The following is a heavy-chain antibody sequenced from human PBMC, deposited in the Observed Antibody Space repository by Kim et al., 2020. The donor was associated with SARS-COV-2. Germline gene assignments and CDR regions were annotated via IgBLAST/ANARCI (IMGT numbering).Heavy chain of an antibody. Sequence: GGSLRLSCAASGFTFSSYWIHWVRQSPGKGLLWVSRINVDGRSTNYADSVKGRFTISRDNAKNTLYLQMNSLRADDTAVYYCARDLDGDYDWYFDLWGRGTLVTVSS. CDR1: GFTFSSYW. V-gene: IGHV3-74*01. D-gene: IGHD4-17*01. CDR2: INVDGRST. CDR3: ARDLDGDYDWYFDL. J-gene: IGHJ2*01.